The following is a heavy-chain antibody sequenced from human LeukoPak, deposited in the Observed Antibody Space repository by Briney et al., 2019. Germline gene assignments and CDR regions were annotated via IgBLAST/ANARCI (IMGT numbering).Heavy chain of an antibody. J-gene: IGHJ4*02. CDR2: LNWNGAST. CDR3: ARDYYDSSGYYRMLSY. D-gene: IGHD3-22*01. CDR1: GVTFDDYG. Sequence: GGSLRLSCAASGVTFDDYGLSWVRQVPGKGLEWVSGLNWNGASTGYADSVKGRFTISRDNAKNSLYLQMNSLRAEDTAVYYCARDYYDSSGYYRMLSYWGQGTLVTVSS. V-gene: IGHV3-20*04.